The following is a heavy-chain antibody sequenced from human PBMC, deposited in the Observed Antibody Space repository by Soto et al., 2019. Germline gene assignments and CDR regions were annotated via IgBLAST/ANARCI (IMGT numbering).Heavy chain of an antibody. V-gene: IGHV3-23*01. CDR2: ISGSGGRT. Sequence: EVHLLESGGGLVQPGGSRRLSCAASGFTFSHHDMSWVRQAPGKGLEWVSAISGSGGRTHYADSVKGRFTISRDNSKNMLSLQMNSLRAEDTAVYHCAKGISSASSFDYWGQGTLVTVSS. J-gene: IGHJ4*02. CDR1: GFTFSHHD. CDR3: AKGISSASSFDY. D-gene: IGHD3-22*01.